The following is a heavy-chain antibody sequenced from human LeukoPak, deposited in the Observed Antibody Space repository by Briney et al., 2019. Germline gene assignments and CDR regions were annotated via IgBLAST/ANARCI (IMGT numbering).Heavy chain of an antibody. V-gene: IGHV4-61*02. CDR3: ARDLENYYDSSGYYTWYFDY. J-gene: IGHJ4*02. CDR1: GGSISSGSYY. CDR2: IYTSGST. D-gene: IGHD3-22*01. Sequence: SETLSLTCTVSGGSISSGSYYWSWIRQPAGKGLEWIGRIYTSGSTNYNPSLKSRVTISVDTSKDQFSLKLSSVTAADTAVYYCARDLENYYDSSGYYTWYFDYRGQGTLVTVSS.